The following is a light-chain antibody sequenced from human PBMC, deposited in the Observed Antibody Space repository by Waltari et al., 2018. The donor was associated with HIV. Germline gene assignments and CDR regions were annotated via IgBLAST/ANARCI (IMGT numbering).Light chain of an antibody. CDR2: EVH. Sequence: QSALTQPASVSGSPGQSIPISCTGINVDVGAFKFVSWYQHHPGKAPKLIIYEVHNRPSGVSDRFSGSKSGNSASLTISGLQTADEADYYCTAYTSGSVLFGGGTNLTVL. CDR1: NVDVGAFKF. V-gene: IGLV2-14*01. CDR3: TAYTSGSVL. J-gene: IGLJ2*01.